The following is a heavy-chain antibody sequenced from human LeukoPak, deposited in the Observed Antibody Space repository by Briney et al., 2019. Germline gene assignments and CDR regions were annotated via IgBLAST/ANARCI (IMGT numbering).Heavy chain of an antibody. CDR3: AKVGIGSRDGYFDY. J-gene: IGHJ4*02. V-gene: IGHV3-30*18. CDR1: GFTFSNYG. D-gene: IGHD7-27*01. CDR2: TSYDGGSNK. Sequence: GGSLRLSCAASGFTFSNYGMHWVRQAPGKGLEWVAVTSYDGGSNKYYADSVKGRFTISRDNSMNTLYLQMNSLRAEDTAVYYCAKVGIGSRDGYFDYWGQGTLVTVSS.